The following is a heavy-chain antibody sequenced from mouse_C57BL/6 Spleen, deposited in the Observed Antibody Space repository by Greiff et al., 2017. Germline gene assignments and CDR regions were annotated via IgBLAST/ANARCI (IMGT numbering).Heavy chain of an antibody. V-gene: IGHV1-81*01. Sequence: VHLVESGAELARPGASVKLSCKASGYTFTSYGISWVKQRTGQGLEWIGEIYPRSGNTYYNEKFKGKATLTADKSSSTAYMELRSLTSEDSAVYFCAPPYEDAMDYWGQGTSVTVSS. CDR2: IYPRSGNT. D-gene: IGHD2-3*01. J-gene: IGHJ4*01. CDR3: APPYEDAMDY. CDR1: GYTFTSYG.